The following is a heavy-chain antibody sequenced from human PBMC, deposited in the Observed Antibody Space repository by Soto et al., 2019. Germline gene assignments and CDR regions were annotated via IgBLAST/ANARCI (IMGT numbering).Heavy chain of an antibody. Sequence: SVKVSCKASGGTFSSYAISWVRQAPGQGLEWMGGVIPIFGTANYAQKFQGRVTITADKSTSTAYMELSSLRSEDTAVYYCARDEIEVSDFWSGYPRSYYYGMDVWGQGTTVTVSS. D-gene: IGHD3-3*01. J-gene: IGHJ6*02. CDR3: ARDEIEVSDFWSGYPRSYYYGMDV. CDR1: GGTFSSYA. CDR2: VIPIFGTA. V-gene: IGHV1-69*06.